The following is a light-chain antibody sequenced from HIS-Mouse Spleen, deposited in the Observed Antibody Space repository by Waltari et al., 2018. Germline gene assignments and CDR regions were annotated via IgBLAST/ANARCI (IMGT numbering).Light chain of an antibody. CDR2: DVS. CDR1: SSDVGGYND. Sequence: QSALTQPASVSGSPGQSITIPCTGTSSDVGGYNDFSWYQQHPGKAPKLMIYDVSNRPSGVSNRFSGSKSGNTASLTISGLQAEDEADYYCSSYTSSSTEVFGGGTKLTVL. J-gene: IGLJ2*01. V-gene: IGLV2-14*03. CDR3: SSYTSSSTEV.